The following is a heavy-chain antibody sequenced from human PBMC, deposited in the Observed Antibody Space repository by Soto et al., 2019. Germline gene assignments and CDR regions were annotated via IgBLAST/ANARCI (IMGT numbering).Heavy chain of an antibody. V-gene: IGHV3-23*01. CDR2: ISGGGSTT. J-gene: IGHJ1*01. Sequence: PGGSLRLSCAASGFAFSSYAMSWVRQAPGKGLEWVSGISGGGSTTYYAESVKGRFTISRDNSKNTLYLQVNSLRAEDTAVYYCAKDQAAGGTISRYFQYWGQGTLVTVSS. CDR1: GFAFSSYA. CDR3: AKDQAAGGTISRYFQY. D-gene: IGHD6-13*01.